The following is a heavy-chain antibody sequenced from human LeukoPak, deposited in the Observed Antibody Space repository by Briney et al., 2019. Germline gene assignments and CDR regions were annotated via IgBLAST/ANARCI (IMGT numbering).Heavy chain of an antibody. CDR1: GGSISSSSYY. CDR3: ARRSTAPIAGTGVKWFDP. V-gene: IGHV4-39*01. CDR2: IYYSGST. J-gene: IGHJ5*02. D-gene: IGHD6-13*01. Sequence: SETLSLTCTVSGGSISSSSYYWGWIRQPPGKGLEWIGSIYYSGSTYYNPSLKSRVTISVDTSKNQFSLKLSSVTAADTAVYYCARRSTAPIAGTGVKWFDPWGQGTLVTVSS.